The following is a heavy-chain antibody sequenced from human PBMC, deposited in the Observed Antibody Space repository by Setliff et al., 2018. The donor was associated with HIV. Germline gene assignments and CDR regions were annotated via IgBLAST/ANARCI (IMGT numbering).Heavy chain of an antibody. CDR1: GGSISSGGFY. Sequence: TLSLTCTVTGGSISSGGFYWTWIRQHPGKGLEWIGCIYTSGNTNYDPSLMSRVTISVDTSKNQFSLKLASVTAADTAVYFCARRSDWFDPWGQGTLVTVSS. CDR2: IYTSGNT. CDR3: ARRSDWFDP. V-gene: IGHV4-61*02. J-gene: IGHJ5*02.